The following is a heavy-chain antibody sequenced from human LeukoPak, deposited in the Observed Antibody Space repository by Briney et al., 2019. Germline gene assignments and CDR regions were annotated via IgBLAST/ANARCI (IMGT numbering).Heavy chain of an antibody. D-gene: IGHD6-19*01. CDR3: ARNNSNGFDF. V-gene: IGHV4-38-2*02. J-gene: IGHJ4*02. CDR2: IFQSVST. Sequence: PSETLSLTCTVSGYSISGGYYWGWIRQSPGKGLEWIGTIFQSVSTYYNPSLKSRVTTSVHTSKNQSSIKLSSVTAADTAVYYCARNNSNGFDFWSQGTLVTVPS. CDR1: GYSISGGYY.